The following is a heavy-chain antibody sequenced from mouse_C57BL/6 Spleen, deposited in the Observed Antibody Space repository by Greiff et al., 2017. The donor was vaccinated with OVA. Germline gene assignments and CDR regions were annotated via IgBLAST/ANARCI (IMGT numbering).Heavy chain of an antibody. Sequence: QVQLQQSGPELVKPGASVKISCKASGYSFTSYYIPGVKQRPGQGLEWIGRINPGGGNTKYNARFKGKATLTADTTSSTTYMQLSSLTSEDSSVYYCTRERFRDWGKGTLVTFSA. CDR3: TRERFRD. V-gene: IGHV1-66*01. CDR1: GYSFTSYY. CDR2: INPGGGNT. J-gene: IGHJ3*01.